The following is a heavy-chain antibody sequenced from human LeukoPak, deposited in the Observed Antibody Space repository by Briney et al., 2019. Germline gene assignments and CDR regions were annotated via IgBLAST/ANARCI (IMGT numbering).Heavy chain of an antibody. CDR2: ISYDGSNK. CDR3: ARDMAVAGIDY. D-gene: IGHD6-19*01. V-gene: IGHV3-30-3*01. CDR1: GFTFSSYA. Sequence: PGGSLRLSCAASGFTFSSYAMHWVRQAPGKGLEWVAVISYDGSNKYYADSVKGRFTISRDNSKNTLYLQMNSLRAEDTAVYYCARDMAVAGIDYWGQGTLVTVSS. J-gene: IGHJ4*02.